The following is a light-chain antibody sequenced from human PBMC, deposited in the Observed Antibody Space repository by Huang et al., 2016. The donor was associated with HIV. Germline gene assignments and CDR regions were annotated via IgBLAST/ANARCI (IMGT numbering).Light chain of an antibody. CDR1: QNITNNF. CDR2: GAS. J-gene: IGKJ4*01. CDR3: QQYLSSPLT. Sequence: DIVLTQSPGTLSLSPRERAAPSCRASQNITNNFLAWYQQRSGQTPRPLIYGASNRAMGIPDRFSGSGSGTDFTLIISRLEPQDSAVYYCQQYLSSPLTFGGGTNVEIK. V-gene: IGKV3-20*01.